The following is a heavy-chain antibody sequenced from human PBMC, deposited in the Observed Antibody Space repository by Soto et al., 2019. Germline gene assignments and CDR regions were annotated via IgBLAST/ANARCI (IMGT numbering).Heavy chain of an antibody. Sequence: EVQLVQSGAEVKKPGESLKISCKGSGYGFTSYWIGWVRQMPGKGLEWMGIIYPGDSDTRYSPSLQGQVTISADKSISTASLQWSSLKASDTAMYYCARAMVRGKNYYGVDVWGQGTTVTVSS. CDR2: IYPGDSDT. D-gene: IGHD3-10*01. V-gene: IGHV5-51*03. CDR1: GYGFTSYW. J-gene: IGHJ6*02. CDR3: ARAMVRGKNYYGVDV.